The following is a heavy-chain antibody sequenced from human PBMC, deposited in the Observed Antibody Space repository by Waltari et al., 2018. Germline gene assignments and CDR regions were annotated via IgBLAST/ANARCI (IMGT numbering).Heavy chain of an antibody. D-gene: IGHD3-10*01. CDR2: IKHSGST. V-gene: IGHV4-34*01. Sequence: QLQLQESGTGLVKPSETLSLTCAVYGGSFSGYYWSWIRQPPGKGLEWIGEIKHSGSTNYNPSLKSRVTISVDTSKNQFSLKLSSVTAADTAVYYCARGRVSYYGSGSYYFDYWGQGTLVTVSS. CDR3: ARGRVSYYGSGSYYFDY. J-gene: IGHJ4*02. CDR1: GGSFSGYY.